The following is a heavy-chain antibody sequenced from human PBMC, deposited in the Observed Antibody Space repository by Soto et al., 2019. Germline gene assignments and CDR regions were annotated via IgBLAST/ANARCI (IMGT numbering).Heavy chain of an antibody. CDR2: ISSNSAYI. D-gene: IGHD6-13*01. CDR3: TRDASRDSSARGWFDP. CDR1: VFTFRSFT. J-gene: IGHJ5*02. V-gene: IGHV3-21*01. Sequence: PGGSLRLSCPASVFTFRSFTMNWVRQAPGKGLEWVSTISSNSAYIYYTDALRGRFTISRDNAKNSLHLQMNSLRAEDTAVYYCTRDASRDSSARGWFDPWGPGTLVTVSS.